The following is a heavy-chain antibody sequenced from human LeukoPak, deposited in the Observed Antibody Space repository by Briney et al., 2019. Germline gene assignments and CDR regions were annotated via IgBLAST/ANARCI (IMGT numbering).Heavy chain of an antibody. V-gene: IGHV1-69*05. CDR1: GGTFSSYA. CDR3: AREHGYSSGWYFVGPSEQESYNWFDP. D-gene: IGHD6-19*01. J-gene: IGHJ5*02. CDR2: IIPIFGTA. Sequence: SVKVSCKASGGTFSSYAISWLRQAPGQGLEWIGGIIPIFGTANYAQKFQGRVTITTDESTSTAYMELSSLRSEDTAVYYCAREHGYSSGWYFVGPSEQESYNWFDPWGQGTLVTVSS.